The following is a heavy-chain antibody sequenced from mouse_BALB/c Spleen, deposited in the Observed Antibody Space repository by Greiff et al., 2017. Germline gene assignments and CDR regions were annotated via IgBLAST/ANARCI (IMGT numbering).Heavy chain of an antibody. CDR1: GYTFTSYW. Sequence: QVQLKESGAELARPGASVKLSCKASGYTFTSYWMQWVKQRPGQGLEWIGAIYPGDGDTRYTQKFKGKATLTADKSSSTAYMQLSSLASEDSAVYYCARNDYDDYAMDYWGQGTSVTVSS. CDR2: IYPGDGDT. CDR3: ARNDYDDYAMDY. D-gene: IGHD2-4*01. V-gene: IGHV1-87*01. J-gene: IGHJ4*01.